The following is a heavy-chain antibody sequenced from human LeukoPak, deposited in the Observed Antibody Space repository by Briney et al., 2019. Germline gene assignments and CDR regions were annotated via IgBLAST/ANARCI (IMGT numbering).Heavy chain of an antibody. CDR2: IYHSGST. Sequence: SETLPLTCTVSGYSISSGSDWGWIRQPPGKGLEWVGSIYHSGSTYHNPSLKSRVTISVDTSKNQFSLKLRSVTAADTAVYYCARPTARLGWFDPWGQGTLVTVSS. V-gene: IGHV4-38-2*02. CDR1: GYSISSGSD. J-gene: IGHJ5*02. CDR3: ARPTARLGWFDP. D-gene: IGHD6-6*01.